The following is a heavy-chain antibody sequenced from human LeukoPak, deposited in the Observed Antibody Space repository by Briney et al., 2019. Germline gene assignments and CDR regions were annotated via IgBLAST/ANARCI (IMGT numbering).Heavy chain of an antibody. CDR1: GGSISSGGYY. Sequence: SETLSLTCTVSGGSISSGGYYWSWIRQPPGKGLEWIGYIYHSGSTYYNPSLKSRVTISVDRSKNQFSLKLSSVTAADTAVHYCARVQQLASYFDYWGQGTLVTVSS. J-gene: IGHJ4*02. CDR3: ARVQQLASYFDY. V-gene: IGHV4-30-2*01. CDR2: IYHSGST. D-gene: IGHD6-13*01.